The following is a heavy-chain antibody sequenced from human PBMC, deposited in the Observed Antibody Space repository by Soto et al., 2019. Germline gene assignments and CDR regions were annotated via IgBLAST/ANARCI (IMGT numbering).Heavy chain of an antibody. CDR2: IYPGDSDT. J-gene: IGHJ6*02. Sequence: GESLKIACTGSGYSFTIYCIGWVFQMPWKGLEWMGIIYPGDSDTRYSPSFQVQVTISADKSISTAYLQWSSLKASDTAMYYCATSSSSPTSYYYYGMNVWGQGTKVTVSS. D-gene: IGHD6-6*01. CDR1: GYSFTIYC. V-gene: IGHV5-51*01. CDR3: ATSSSSPTSYYYYGMNV.